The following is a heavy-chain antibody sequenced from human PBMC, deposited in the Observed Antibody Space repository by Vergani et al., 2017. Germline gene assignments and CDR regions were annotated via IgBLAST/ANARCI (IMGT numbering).Heavy chain of an antibody. CDR3: ASAGNRRYSYGWDY. D-gene: IGHD5-18*01. CDR2: IIPILGIA. CDR1: GGTFSSYT. Sequence: HVQLVQSGAEVKKPGSSVKVSCKASGGTFSSYTISWVRQAPGQGLEWMGRIIPILGIANYEQKFQGRVTITADKSTSTAYMELSSLRSEDTAVYYCASAGNRRYSYGWDYWGQGTLVTVSS. J-gene: IGHJ4*02. V-gene: IGHV1-69*02.